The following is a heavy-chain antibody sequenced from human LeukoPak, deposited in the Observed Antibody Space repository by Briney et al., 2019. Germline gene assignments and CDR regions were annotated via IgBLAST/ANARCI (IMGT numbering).Heavy chain of an antibody. V-gene: IGHV3-7*01. CDR1: GFNFTRYW. CDR3: SNGIYSSSY. Sequence: HPGGSLRLSCAASGFNFTRYWMAWLRQAPGKGLEWVAHIKQDGSQQYYLDSVEGRFTISRDNAEDTLYLQLNNLRAEDTAVYYSSNGIYSSSYWGEGTLVTISS. CDR2: IKQDGSQQ. J-gene: IGHJ4*02. D-gene: IGHD6-6*01.